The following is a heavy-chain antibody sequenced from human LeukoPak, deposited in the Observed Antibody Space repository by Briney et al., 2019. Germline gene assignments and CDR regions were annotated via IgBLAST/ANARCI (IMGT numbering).Heavy chain of an antibody. V-gene: IGHV3-21*01. CDR1: GFTFSSYS. CDR3: AREPCCSSTSCPMDY. D-gene: IGHD2-2*01. Sequence: GGSLRLSCAASGFTFSSYSMNWVRQAPGKGLEWVSSISSSSSYIYYADSVKGRFTISRDNAKNSLYLQMNSLRAEDTAVYYCAREPCCSSTSCPMDYWGQGTLVTVSS. J-gene: IGHJ4*02. CDR2: ISSSSSYI.